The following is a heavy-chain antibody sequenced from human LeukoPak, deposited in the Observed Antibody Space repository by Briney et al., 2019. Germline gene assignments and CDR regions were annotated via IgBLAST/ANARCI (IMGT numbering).Heavy chain of an antibody. Sequence: PGESLRLSCIGSGMNNYRMTWVRQAPGKGLQSLANINKDGSEKYYLDSVKGRITISRDNMKNSVFLEINSLRAEDTGIYYCATDLNWVSHWGQGTLVTVSS. D-gene: IGHD3-16*01. CDR1: GMNNYR. V-gene: IGHV3-7*01. CDR3: ATDLNWVSH. J-gene: IGHJ4*02. CDR2: INKDGSEK.